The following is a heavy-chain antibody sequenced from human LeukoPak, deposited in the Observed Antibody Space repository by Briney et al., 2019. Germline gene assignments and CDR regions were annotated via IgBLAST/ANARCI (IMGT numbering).Heavy chain of an antibody. D-gene: IGHD2-2*01. J-gene: IGHJ5*02. CDR1: GGSISSYY. CDR2: IYTSGST. Sequence: PSETLSLTCTVSGGSISSYYWSWIRQPAGKGLEWIGRIYTSGSTNYNPSLKSRVTMSVDTSKNQFSLTLSSVTAADTAVYYCARGAGVIVVVPAASDGFDPWGQGTLVTVSS. CDR3: ARGAGVIVVVPAASDGFDP. V-gene: IGHV4-4*07.